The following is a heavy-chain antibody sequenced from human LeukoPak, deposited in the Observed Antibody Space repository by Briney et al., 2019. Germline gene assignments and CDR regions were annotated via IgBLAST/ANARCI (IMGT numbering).Heavy chain of an antibody. CDR3: ARRRSGGRDFDY. CDR1: GGSFSGYY. J-gene: IGHJ4*02. V-gene: IGHV4-4*09. Sequence: SETLSLTCAVYGGSFSGYYWSWIRQPPGKGLEWIGYIYTSGSTNYNPSLKSRVTISVDTSKSQFSLNLSSVTAADTAVYFCARRRSGGRDFDYWGQGTLVTVSS. CDR2: IYTSGST. D-gene: IGHD2-15*01.